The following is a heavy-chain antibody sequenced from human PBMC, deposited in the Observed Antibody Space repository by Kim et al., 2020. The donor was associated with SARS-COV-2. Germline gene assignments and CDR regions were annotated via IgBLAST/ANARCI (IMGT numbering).Heavy chain of an antibody. CDR2: IGTAGDR. J-gene: IGHJ6*02. CDR3: ARGGYDFWSGYTSRYYYGMXV. Sequence: GGSLRLSCAASGFTFSSYDMHWVRQATGKGLEWVSAIGTAGDRYYPGSVKGRFTISRENAKNSLYLQMNSLRAGDTAVYYCARGGYDFWSGYTSRYYYGMXVWGQGTXVTVSS. D-gene: IGHD3-3*01. V-gene: IGHV3-13*01. CDR1: GFTFSSYD.